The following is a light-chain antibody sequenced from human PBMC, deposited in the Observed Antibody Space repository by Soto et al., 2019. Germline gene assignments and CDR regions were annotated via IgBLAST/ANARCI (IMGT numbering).Light chain of an antibody. CDR3: QQSYALPGT. J-gene: IGKJ1*01. CDR2: AAS. CDR1: QTINKY. Sequence: DIQMTQSPSSLSASVGDSVTITCRASQTINKYLNWYQHKPGKPPKLLVFAASSLQTGVPTRFSGSGAGTYFTLTINNLQYEDFANSYCQQSYALPGTFGRGTMVEIK. V-gene: IGKV1-39*01.